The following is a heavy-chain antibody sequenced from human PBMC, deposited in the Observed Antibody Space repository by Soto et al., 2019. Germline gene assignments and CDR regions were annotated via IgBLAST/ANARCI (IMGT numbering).Heavy chain of an antibody. CDR3: ARDPVPSLWFPYWFDP. CDR2: ISAYNGNT. CDR1: GYTFTSYG. Sequence: ASVKVSCKASGYTFTSYGISWVRQAPGQGLEWMGWISAYNGNTNYAQKLQGRVTMTTDTSTSTAYMELRSLRSDDTAVYYCARDPVPSLWFPYWFDPCGQGTLVTVSS. V-gene: IGHV1-18*01. J-gene: IGHJ5*02. D-gene: IGHD3-10*01.